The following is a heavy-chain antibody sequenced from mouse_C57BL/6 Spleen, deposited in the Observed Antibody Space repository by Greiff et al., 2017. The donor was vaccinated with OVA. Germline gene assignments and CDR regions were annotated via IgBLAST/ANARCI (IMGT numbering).Heavy chain of an antibody. CDR1: GFNFKNYY. CDR3: ARGGKGPCDD. J-gene: IGHJ2*01. CDR2: IDPTNGNT. Sequence: VQLKQSVAELVRPGASVKLSCTASGFNFKNYYMHWVKQSPEQGLEWIGKIDPTNGNTSYDPKFQGKATLTVDTSSSTAYMELRSLTSEDSAVYYCARGGKGPCDDWGQGTTLTVSS. V-gene: IGHV14-3*01.